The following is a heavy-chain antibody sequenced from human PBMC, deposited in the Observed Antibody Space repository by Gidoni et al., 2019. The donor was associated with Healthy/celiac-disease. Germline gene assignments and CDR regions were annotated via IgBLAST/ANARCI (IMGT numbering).Heavy chain of an antibody. J-gene: IGHJ6*03. D-gene: IGHD6-13*01. V-gene: IGHV4-39*01. CDR1: GGSISSSSYY. CDR2: IYYSGST. Sequence: QLQLQESGPGLVKPSETLSLTCTVSGGSISSSSYYWGWIRQPPGKGLEWIGSIYYSGSTYYNPSLMSRVPISLDTSKNPFSLKLSSLTAADTAVYYCASGNSSSWYYYYYYMDVGGKGTTVTVSS. CDR3: ASGNSSSWYYYYYYMDV.